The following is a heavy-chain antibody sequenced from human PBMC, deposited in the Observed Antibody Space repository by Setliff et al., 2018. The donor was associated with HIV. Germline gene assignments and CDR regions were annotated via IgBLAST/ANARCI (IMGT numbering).Heavy chain of an antibody. D-gene: IGHD2-8*01. CDR1: GYSFSGYY. J-gene: IGHJ6*03. Sequence: ASVKVSCKASGYSFSGYYLHWVRRAPGQGLEWMAWINVYNGDTNFALKFQGRVTMTKDTSTGTAYMELSSLRSDDTAVYYCAREVHDHTNRLYYYSYIDGWAKGNPVT. V-gene: IGHV1-2*02. CDR3: AREVHDHTNRLYYYSYIDG. CDR2: INVYNGDT.